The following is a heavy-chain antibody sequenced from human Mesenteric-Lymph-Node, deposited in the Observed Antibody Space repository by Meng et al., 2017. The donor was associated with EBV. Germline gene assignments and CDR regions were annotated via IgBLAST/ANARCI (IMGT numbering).Heavy chain of an antibody. CDR3: ARPTPAGYETKGYDYLGGFDP. CDR2: IRYSGNS. V-gene: IGHV4-61*01. D-gene: IGHD3-22*01. CDR1: GGSVRRGCHY. J-gene: IGHJ5*02. Sequence: GRGRGWGQELGELSVARSGGGVVPGGSVRRGCHYWSWFRQPPGKGLVCIGHIRYSGNSVYNPSLEGQFTISLDVSNNVLSLRLRSVTTADAAVYYCARPTPAGYETKGYDYLGGFDPWGPGTLVTVSS.